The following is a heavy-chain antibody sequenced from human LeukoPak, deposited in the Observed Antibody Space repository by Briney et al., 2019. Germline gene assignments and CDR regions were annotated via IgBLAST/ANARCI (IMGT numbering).Heavy chain of an antibody. D-gene: IGHD3-10*01. Sequence: TGGSLRLSCAASGFTFSSYEMNWVRQAPGKGLEWVSSISRSATTIYYADSVKGRFTISRDNSKNTLYLQMNSLRAEDTAVYYCAKGSRRAMVRRLGLDYFDYWGQGTLVTVSS. V-gene: IGHV3-48*03. CDR2: ISRSATTI. CDR3: AKGSRRAMVRRLGLDYFDY. CDR1: GFTFSSYE. J-gene: IGHJ4*02.